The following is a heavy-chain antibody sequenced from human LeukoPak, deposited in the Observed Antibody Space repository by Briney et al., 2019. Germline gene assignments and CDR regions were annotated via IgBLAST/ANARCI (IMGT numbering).Heavy chain of an antibody. Sequence: GGSLRLSCAASGFTFSSYSMNWVRQAPGKGLEWVSSISSSSSYIYYADSVKGRFTISRDNVKNSLYLQMNSLRAEDTAVYYCARDLKDRITGTTFDYWGQGTLVTVSS. D-gene: IGHD1-7*01. CDR1: GFTFSSYS. J-gene: IGHJ4*02. CDR2: ISSSSSYI. CDR3: ARDLKDRITGTTFDY. V-gene: IGHV3-21*01.